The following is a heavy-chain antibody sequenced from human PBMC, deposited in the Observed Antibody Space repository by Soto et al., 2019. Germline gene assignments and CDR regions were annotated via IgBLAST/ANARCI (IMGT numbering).Heavy chain of an antibody. Sequence: ASVKVSCKASGYTFTSYYMHWVRQAPGQGLEWMGIINPSGGSTSYAQKFQGRVTMTRDTSTSTVYMELSSLRSEDTAVYYCARDLHPGGYDLASIFFWGQGTLVTVSS. CDR2: INPSGGST. CDR1: GYTFTSYY. D-gene: IGHD5-12*01. CDR3: ARDLHPGGYDLASIFF. J-gene: IGHJ4*02. V-gene: IGHV1-46*01.